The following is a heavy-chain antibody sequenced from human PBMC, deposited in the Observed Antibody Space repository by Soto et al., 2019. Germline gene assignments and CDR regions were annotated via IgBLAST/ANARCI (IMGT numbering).Heavy chain of an antibody. V-gene: IGHV4-31*01. CDR2: ISYSGST. Sequence: QVQLQESGPGLVKPSQTLSLTCTVSGGSLSSVGYYWSWIRQHPGKGIEWIGYISYSGSTSYNPSLTSLVNISVYTSKNQFSLKLSSVTAADTAVYYCARDLQHSMLFYGMDAWSQGPTVTVSS. D-gene: IGHD1-1*01. CDR3: ARDLQHSMLFYGMDA. CDR1: GGSLSSVGYY. J-gene: IGHJ6*02.